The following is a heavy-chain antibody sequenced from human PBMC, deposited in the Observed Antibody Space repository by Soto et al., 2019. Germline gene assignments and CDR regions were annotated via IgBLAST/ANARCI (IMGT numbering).Heavy chain of an antibody. CDR3: AKDRRAGGTSAFYFDF. CDR1: GSKFSNYA. D-gene: IGHD3-16*01. Sequence: GGSLRLACAASGSKFSNYAMIWVRQAPGKGLEWVSLISATGGGTYYADSVKGRFTISRDNSHNTLYLQVHSLTAEDTAVYYCAKDRRAGGTSAFYFDFWGQGAQVTVSS. J-gene: IGHJ4*02. V-gene: IGHV3-23*01. CDR2: ISATGGGT.